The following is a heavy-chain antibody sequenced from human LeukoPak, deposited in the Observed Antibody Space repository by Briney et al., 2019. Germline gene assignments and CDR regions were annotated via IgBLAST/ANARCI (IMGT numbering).Heavy chain of an antibody. CDR3: ARVAGIGYFDY. J-gene: IGHJ4*02. Sequence: GGSLRLSCAASGFTFSSYAMSWVRQAPGKGLEWVSAISGSGGSTYYADSVKGRFTISRDNAKNSLYLQMNSLRAEDTAVYYCARVAGIGYFDYWGQGTLVTVSS. CDR1: GFTFSSYA. CDR2: ISGSGGST. V-gene: IGHV3-23*01. D-gene: IGHD1-26*01.